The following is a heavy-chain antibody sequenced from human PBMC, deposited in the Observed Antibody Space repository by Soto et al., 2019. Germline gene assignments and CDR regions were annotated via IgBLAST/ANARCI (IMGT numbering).Heavy chain of an antibody. J-gene: IGHJ4*02. CDR3: ARGLFGQNWLVGFDT. CDR1: GGSFSNYI. Sequence: QVHLVQSGAEVKKPGSSVKVSCKASGGSFSNYIFAWVRQAPGQGLEWMGGTIPMFATAQYAQKLQGRVTITADEYTSTVHMDLTSLTSDDTAVYYCARGLFGQNWLVGFDTWGQGTLVTVSS. CDR2: TIPMFATA. V-gene: IGHV1-69*01. D-gene: IGHD2-21*01.